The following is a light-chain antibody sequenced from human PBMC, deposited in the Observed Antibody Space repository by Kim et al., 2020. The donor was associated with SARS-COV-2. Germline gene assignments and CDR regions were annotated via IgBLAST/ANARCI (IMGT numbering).Light chain of an antibody. CDR3: NSRDSNDNVV. V-gene: IGLV3-19*01. J-gene: IGLJ2*01. Sequence: VALGQTGSITCQGDSLRSYYATWYQQKPGQAPLLVIYGKNNRPTGIPDRFSGSSSGNTASLTITGTQAGDEADYYCNSRDSNDNVVFGGGTQLTVL. CDR1: SLRSYY. CDR2: GKN.